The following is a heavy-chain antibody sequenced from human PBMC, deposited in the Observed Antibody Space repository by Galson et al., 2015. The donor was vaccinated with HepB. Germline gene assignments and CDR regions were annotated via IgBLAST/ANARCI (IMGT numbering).Heavy chain of an antibody. V-gene: IGHV3-30*04. CDR3: AKDGGYNFDY. Sequence: SLRLSCAASGFIFGIYTTHWVRQAPGKGLEWVAVTSYDGNNKYYADPVKGRFTISRDNSNNTLYLQMNSLRAEDTAVYYCAKDGGYNFDYWGQGTLVTVSS. CDR2: TSYDGNNK. CDR1: GFIFGIYT. J-gene: IGHJ4*02. D-gene: IGHD3-16*01.